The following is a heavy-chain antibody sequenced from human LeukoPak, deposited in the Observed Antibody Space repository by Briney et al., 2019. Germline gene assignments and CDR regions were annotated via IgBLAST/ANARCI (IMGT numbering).Heavy chain of an antibody. Sequence: GGSLRLSCAASGFTFSSYSMNWVRQAPGKGLEWVSSISSSSYIYYADSVKGRFTISRDNAKNSLYLQMNSLRAEDTAVYYCARFTSDAAFDYWGQGTLVTVSS. V-gene: IGHV3-21*01. J-gene: IGHJ4*02. D-gene: IGHD1-1*01. CDR1: GFTFSSYS. CDR3: ARFTSDAAFDY. CDR2: ISSSSYI.